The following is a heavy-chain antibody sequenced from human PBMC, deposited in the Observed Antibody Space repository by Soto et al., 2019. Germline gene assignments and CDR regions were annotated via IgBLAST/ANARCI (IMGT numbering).Heavy chain of an antibody. Sequence: GGSLRLSCAASGFTFTRYSMNWVRQAPGKGLEWVSSISSTTNYIYYGDSMKGRFTISRDNAKNSLYLEMNSLRAEDTAVYYCARESEDFTSNFDYWGQGTLVTVSS. CDR1: GFTFTRYS. J-gene: IGHJ4*02. CDR3: ARESEDFTSNFDY. V-gene: IGHV3-21*06. CDR2: ISSTTNYI.